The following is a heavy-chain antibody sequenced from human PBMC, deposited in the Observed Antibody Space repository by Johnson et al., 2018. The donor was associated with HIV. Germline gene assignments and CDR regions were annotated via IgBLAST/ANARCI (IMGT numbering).Heavy chain of an antibody. J-gene: IGHJ3*02. D-gene: IGHD3-16*01. CDR2: IKQDASEK. CDR1: GFTFSSYW. CDR3: ARGAVTLRGWGHVCDI. V-gene: IGHV3-7*01. Sequence: VQLVESGGGVVQPGRSLRLSCAASGFTFSSYWMSWVRQAPGKGLEWVANIKQDASEKYSVDSVKGRFTISRDNAKSSLYLQMNSLRAEDTAVYYCARGAVTLRGWGHVCDIWGQGTMVTVSS.